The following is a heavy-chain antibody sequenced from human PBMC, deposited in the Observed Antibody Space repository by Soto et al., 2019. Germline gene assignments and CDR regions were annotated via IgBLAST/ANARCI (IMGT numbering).Heavy chain of an antibody. V-gene: IGHV3-23*01. J-gene: IGHJ4*02. Sequence: HPGGSLRLSCAASGFTSNIYAMTWVRQAPGKGLEWVSTTGATGRTTYYADSVKGRFTVSRDNSKNTLDLQMSNLRAEDTAVYYCATVHNTSRSFDYWGQGTLVTVS. CDR2: TGATGRTT. CDR3: ATVHNTSRSFDY. CDR1: GFTSNIYA. D-gene: IGHD1-20*01.